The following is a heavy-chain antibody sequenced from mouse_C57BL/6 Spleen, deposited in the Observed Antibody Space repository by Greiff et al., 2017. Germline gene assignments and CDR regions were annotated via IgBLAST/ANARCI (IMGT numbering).Heavy chain of an antibody. Sequence: VQLQPSGPELLKPGASVKFSCKASGYAFSSSWMNWVTPRPGQGLEWLGLSYPGDGDTNYNGKFKGKATLTADKSSSTAYMQLSSLTSEDSAVYFCAYYGNYDYYAMDYWCQGTSVTDSS. J-gene: IGHJ4*01. CDR2: SYPGDGDT. CDR3: AYYGNYDYYAMDY. CDR1: GYAFSSSW. D-gene: IGHD2-1*01. V-gene: IGHV1-82*01.